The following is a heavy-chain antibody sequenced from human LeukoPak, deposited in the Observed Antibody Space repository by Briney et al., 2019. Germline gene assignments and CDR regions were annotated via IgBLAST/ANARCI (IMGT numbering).Heavy chain of an antibody. Sequence: PTGGFLRLSCAASGFTFSSYWMNWARQAPGKGLEWVASINHNGNVNYYVDSVKGRFTISRDNAKNSLYLQMSNLRAEDTAVYFCARGGGLDVWGQGATVTVSS. CDR1: GFTFSSYW. CDR2: INHNGNVN. J-gene: IGHJ6*02. V-gene: IGHV3-7*03. D-gene: IGHD3-16*01. CDR3: ARGGGLDV.